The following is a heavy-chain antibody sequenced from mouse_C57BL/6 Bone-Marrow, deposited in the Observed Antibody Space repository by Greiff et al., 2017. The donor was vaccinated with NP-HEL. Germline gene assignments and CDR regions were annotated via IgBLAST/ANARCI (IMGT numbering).Heavy chain of an antibody. D-gene: IGHD2-10*02. Sequence: EVQLVESGGGLVQPGGSMKLSCVASGFTFSNYWMNWVRQSPEKGLEWVAQIRLKSDNYATHYAESVKGRFTISRDDSKSSVYLQMNNLRAEDTGIYYCTGGYDPHFDDWGQGTTLTVSS. CDR2: IRLKSDNYAT. CDR1: GFTFSNYW. V-gene: IGHV6-3*01. CDR3: TGGYDPHFDD. J-gene: IGHJ2*01.